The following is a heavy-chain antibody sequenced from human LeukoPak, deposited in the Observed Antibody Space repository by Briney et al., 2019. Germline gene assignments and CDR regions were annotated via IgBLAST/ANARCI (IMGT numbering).Heavy chain of an antibody. CDR3: AKDICTSPRCLLYSDS. CDR2: MSGVNT. J-gene: IGHJ4*02. D-gene: IGHD2-8*01. CDR1: GFAFSNYA. Sequence: GGSLRLPCTTSGFAFSNYAMSWVRQAPGKGLEWVSGMSGVNTYYADSVKGRFTISRDNSKRVLYLQMNRLRAEDTAVYFCAKDICTSPRCLLYSDSWGQGTLVTVSS. V-gene: IGHV3-23*01.